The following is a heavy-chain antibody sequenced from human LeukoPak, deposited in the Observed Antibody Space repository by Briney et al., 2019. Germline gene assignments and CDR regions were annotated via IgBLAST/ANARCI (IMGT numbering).Heavy chain of an antibody. J-gene: IGHJ4*02. Sequence: GRSLRLSCAASGFTFSSYGMHWVRQAPGKGLEWVAVIWYDGSNKYYADSVKGRVTISRDNSKNTLYLQMNSLRAEDTAVYYCARDPSYDFWSGYYALDYWGQGTLVTVPS. D-gene: IGHD3-3*01. CDR3: ARDPSYDFWSGYYALDY. V-gene: IGHV3-33*01. CDR1: GFTFSSYG. CDR2: IWYDGSNK.